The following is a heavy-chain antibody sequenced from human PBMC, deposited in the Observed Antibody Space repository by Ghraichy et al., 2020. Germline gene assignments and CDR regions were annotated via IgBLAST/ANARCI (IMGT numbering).Heavy chain of an antibody. Sequence: GGSLRLSCAASGFTFTSYSMNWVRQAPGKGLEWVSFISSSASAMYYADSVKGRFTISRDNAKNSLYLQMNSLRDEDTAVYYCAGLKVVTTSLYYYYGMDVWGLGTTVTVSS. D-gene: IGHD4-11*01. CDR3: AGLKVVTTSLYYYYGMDV. J-gene: IGHJ6*02. CDR2: ISSSASAM. V-gene: IGHV3-48*02. CDR1: GFTFTSYS.